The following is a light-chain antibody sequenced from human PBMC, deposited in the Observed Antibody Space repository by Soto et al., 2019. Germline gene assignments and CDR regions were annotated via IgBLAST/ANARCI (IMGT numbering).Light chain of an antibody. V-gene: IGKV3D-20*02. Sequence: EIVLTQSACTLSLSPGERATLSCRASQSVSSSYLAWYQHKPGQAPRLLIYLTSNRAAGIPARFSGSGSGTDFTLTISDVEPEDFAVYYCHQRQSWPRTFGQGTKVDIK. J-gene: IGKJ1*01. CDR2: LTS. CDR3: HQRQSWPRT. CDR1: QSVSSSY.